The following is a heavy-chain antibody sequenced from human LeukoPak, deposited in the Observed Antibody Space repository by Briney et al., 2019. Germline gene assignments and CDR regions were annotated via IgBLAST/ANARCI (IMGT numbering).Heavy chain of an antibody. J-gene: IGHJ4*02. D-gene: IGHD3-22*01. Sequence: GGSLRLSCAASGFTFSSYWMHWVRQAPGKGLEWVGFIRSKAYGGTTEYAASVKGRFTISRDDSKSIAYLQMNSLKTEDTAVYYCTRVIGYYDSSGYYYEFDYWGQGTLVTVSS. CDR1: GFTFSSYW. CDR3: TRVIGYYDSSGYYYEFDY. CDR2: IRSKAYGGTT. V-gene: IGHV3-49*04.